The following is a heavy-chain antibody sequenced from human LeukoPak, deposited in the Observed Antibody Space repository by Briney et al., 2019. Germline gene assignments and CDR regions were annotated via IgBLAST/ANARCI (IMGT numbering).Heavy chain of an antibody. CDR2: INHSGST. Sequence: PSETLSLTCAVYGGSFSGYYWSWIRQPPGKGLEWIGEINHSGSTNYNPSLKSRVTISVDTSKNQFSLKLSPVTAADTAVYYCARKGGYSYGYSFDYWGQGTLVTVSS. J-gene: IGHJ4*02. CDR1: GGSFSGYY. D-gene: IGHD5-18*01. CDR3: ARKGGYSYGYSFDY. V-gene: IGHV4-34*01.